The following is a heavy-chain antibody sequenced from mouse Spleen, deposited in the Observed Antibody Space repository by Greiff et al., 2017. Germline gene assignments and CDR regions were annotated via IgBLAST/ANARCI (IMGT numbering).Heavy chain of an antibody. CDR1: GYTFTSYW. J-gene: IGHJ4*01. Sequence: VQLQQPGAELVKPGASVKLSCKASGYTFTSYWMHWVKQRPGQGLEWIGMIHPNSGSTNYNEKFKSKATLTVDKSSSTAYMQLSSLTSEDSAVYYCARSGGKDAMDYWGQGTSVTVSS. CDR2: IHPNSGST. D-gene: IGHD1-3*01. CDR3: ARSGGKDAMDY. V-gene: IGHV1-64*01.